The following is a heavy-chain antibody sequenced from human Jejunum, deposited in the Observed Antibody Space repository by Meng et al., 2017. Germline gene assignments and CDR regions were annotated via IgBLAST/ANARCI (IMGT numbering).Heavy chain of an antibody. J-gene: IGHJ5*02. CDR1: GHIFSNFG. CDR3: ARDRGWAYEDYLGAGMPT. CDR2: ISIHHGHT. Sequence: ASVKVSCKASGHIFSNFGISWVRQAPGQGLEWMGWISIHHGHTKYEQKFQGRITMTTDTSTNTVYMELRSLRSDDTAMYYCARDRGWAYEDYLGAGMPTWGQGALVTVSS. V-gene: IGHV1-18*01. D-gene: IGHD3-16*01.